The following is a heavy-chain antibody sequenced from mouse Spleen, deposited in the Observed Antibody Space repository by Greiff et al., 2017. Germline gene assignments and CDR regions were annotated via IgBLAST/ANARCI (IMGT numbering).Heavy chain of an antibody. V-gene: IGHV1-15*01. CDR3: TRPYYGSSYGAY. CDR1: GYTFTDYE. D-gene: IGHD1-1*01. Sequence: VQLQQSGAELVRPGASVTLSCKASGYTFTDYEMHWVKQTPVHGLEWIGAIDPETGGTAYNQKFKGKAILTADKSSSTAYMELRSLTSEDSAVYYCTRPYYGSSYGAYWGQGTLVTVSA. J-gene: IGHJ3*01. CDR2: IDPETGGT.